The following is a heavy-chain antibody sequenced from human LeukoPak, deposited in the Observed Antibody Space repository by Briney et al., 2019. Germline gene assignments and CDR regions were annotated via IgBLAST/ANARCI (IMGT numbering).Heavy chain of an antibody. V-gene: IGHV4-30-2*01. CDR3: ARNGPTAAGAFDS. J-gene: IGHJ3*02. D-gene: IGHD6-13*01. CDR2: IYHTGST. CDR1: GGSISSGGYS. Sequence: SETLSLTCAVSGGSISSGGYSWSWIRQPPGKGLEWIGYIYHTGSTNYNPSLKSRVTISVDKSKNQFSLKLTSVTAADTAVYYCARNGPTAAGAFDSWGQGTLVTVSS.